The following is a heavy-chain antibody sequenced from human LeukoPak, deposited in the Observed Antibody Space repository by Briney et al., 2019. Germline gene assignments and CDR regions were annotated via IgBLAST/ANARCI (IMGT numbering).Heavy chain of an antibody. D-gene: IGHD3-9*01. V-gene: IGHV1-2*02. CDR2: INPKSGGT. CDR3: TRDDILNGYSDY. J-gene: IGHJ4*02. CDR1: GYSFTDYY. Sequence: GASVKVSCKASGYSFTDYYMHWVRQAPGQGLEWMGWINPKSGGTNFAQKFQGRVTMTRDPSISTAYMDLSSLRSDDTAVYYCTRDDILNGYSDYWGQGTLVTVSS.